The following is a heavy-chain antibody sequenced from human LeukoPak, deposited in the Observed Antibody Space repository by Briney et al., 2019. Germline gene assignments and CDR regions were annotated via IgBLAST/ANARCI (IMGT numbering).Heavy chain of an antibody. V-gene: IGHV3-48*03. CDR1: GFTFSSYE. CDR3: ARLSSGWSRTDY. Sequence: GGSLRLSCAASGFTFSSYELNWVRQAPGKGLGWVSYIGGGGGPIYYADSVKGRFTISRDNTKNSLFLQMNSLRAEDTAVYYCARLSSGWSRTDYWGQGTLVTVSS. D-gene: IGHD6-19*01. CDR2: IGGGGGPI. J-gene: IGHJ4*02.